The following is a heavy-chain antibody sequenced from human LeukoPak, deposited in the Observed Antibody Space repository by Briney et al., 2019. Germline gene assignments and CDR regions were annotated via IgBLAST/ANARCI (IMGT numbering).Heavy chain of an antibody. J-gene: IGHJ6*03. CDR2: ISGSGDST. Sequence: GGSLRLSCAASGFTFSSYAMSWVRQAPGKGLEWVSAISGSGDSTYYADSVKGRFTISRDNSKNTLYLQMNSLRAEDTAVYYCAKSHRGYAPRRTYYYYMDVWGKGTTVTVSS. CDR3: AKSHRGYAPRRTYYYYMDV. V-gene: IGHV3-23*01. D-gene: IGHD5-12*01. CDR1: GFTFSSYA.